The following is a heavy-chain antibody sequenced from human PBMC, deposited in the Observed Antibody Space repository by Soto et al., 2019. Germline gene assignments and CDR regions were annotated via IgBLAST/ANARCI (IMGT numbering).Heavy chain of an antibody. CDR3: ARARGLYYGMDV. V-gene: IGHV1-18*01. Sequence: ASVKVSCKASGYTFTFYGISWVRQAPGQGPEWMGRISTNNGNTSYAQKIQGRVTMTRDTPTSTVYMELSSLRSEDTAVYYCARARGLYYGMDVWGQGTTVTVSS. CDR2: ISTNNGNT. J-gene: IGHJ6*02. D-gene: IGHD3-16*01. CDR1: GYTFTFYG.